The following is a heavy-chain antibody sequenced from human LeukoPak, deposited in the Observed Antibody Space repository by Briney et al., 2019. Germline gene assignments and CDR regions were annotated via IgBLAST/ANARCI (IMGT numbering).Heavy chain of an antibody. D-gene: IGHD2-8*01. Sequence: GGSLRLSCAASGFTFSSYGMHWVRQAPGKGLEWVAVIWYDGSNKYYADSVKGRFTISRDNSKNTLYVQMNSLRAEDTAVYYCARDGGWQEMVYYFDYWGQGTPVTVSS. V-gene: IGHV3-30*19. CDR2: IWYDGSNK. CDR1: GFTFSSYG. J-gene: IGHJ4*02. CDR3: ARDGGWQEMVYYFDY.